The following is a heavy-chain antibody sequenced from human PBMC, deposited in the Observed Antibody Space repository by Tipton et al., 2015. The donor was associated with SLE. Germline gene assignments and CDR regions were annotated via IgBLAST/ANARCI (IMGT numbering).Heavy chain of an antibody. Sequence: TLSLTCNVSGYSIRNGYYWGWIRQAPGKGLEWTGTIHHGGTIYYNPSLKSRVTMSIDTSKNQFSLKLSSVTDVDTAVYYCARTAGRSVKLWYFDLWGRGTLVTVSS. V-gene: IGHV4-38-2*02. J-gene: IGHJ2*01. CDR2: IHHGGTI. CDR3: ARTAGRSVKLWYFDL. D-gene: IGHD5-18*01. CDR1: GYSIRNGYY.